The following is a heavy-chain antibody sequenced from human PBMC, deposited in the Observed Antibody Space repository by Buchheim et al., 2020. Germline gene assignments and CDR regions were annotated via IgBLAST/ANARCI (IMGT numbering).Heavy chain of an antibody. Sequence: QLQLQESGPGLVKPSETLSLTCTVSGGSISSSSYYWGWIRQPPGKGLEWIGSIYYSGSTYSNPSLKSRVTIPVDTSKNQFPLKLSSVTAADTAVYYCARRLEGYDFWSGYYGMDVWGQGTT. V-gene: IGHV4-39*01. CDR3: ARRLEGYDFWSGYYGMDV. CDR2: IYYSGST. J-gene: IGHJ6*02. D-gene: IGHD3-3*01. CDR1: GGSISSSSYY.